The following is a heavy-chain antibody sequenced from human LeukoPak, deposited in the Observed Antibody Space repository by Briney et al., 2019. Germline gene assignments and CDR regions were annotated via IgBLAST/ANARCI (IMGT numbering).Heavy chain of an antibody. V-gene: IGHV3-23*01. J-gene: IGHJ4*02. CDR1: GFTFSNYA. D-gene: IGHD1-26*01. Sequence: GGSLRLSCAASGFTFSNYAMNWVRQALGKGLEWVSGISGSGGSTYYADSVKGRFTISRDNSKNTLYLQMNSLRAEDTAVYYCARGLVTLDYWGQGTLVTVSS. CDR3: ARGLVTLDY. CDR2: ISGSGGST.